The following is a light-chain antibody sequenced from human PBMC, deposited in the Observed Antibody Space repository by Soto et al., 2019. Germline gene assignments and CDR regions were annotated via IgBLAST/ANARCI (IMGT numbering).Light chain of an antibody. J-gene: IGKJ5*01. Sequence: DIQMTQSPSSLSASVGDRVTITCRASQSISTWLAWYQQKPGKAHKSLIYATSNLQSGVQSRFSGSGFGTEFTLTISSLQPEDFATYYCKQYNTYPITFGQGTRLEIK. V-gene: IGKV1D-16*01. CDR2: ATS. CDR3: KQYNTYPIT. CDR1: QSISTW.